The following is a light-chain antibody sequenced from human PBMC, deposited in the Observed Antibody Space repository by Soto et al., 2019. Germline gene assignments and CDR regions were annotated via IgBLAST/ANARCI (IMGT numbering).Light chain of an antibody. CDR1: QSVGNSH. J-gene: IGKJ2*01. V-gene: IGKV3-20*01. CDR2: GAS. CDR3: RTYGNFLLRT. Sequence: QSTGYSSPGGTATLSRTASQSVGNSHVAWYQQRRGLPPRLLIYGASNRATGIPDRFSGSGSGADFTLTISSLVPEDFAVYFCRTYGNFLLRTFGQG.